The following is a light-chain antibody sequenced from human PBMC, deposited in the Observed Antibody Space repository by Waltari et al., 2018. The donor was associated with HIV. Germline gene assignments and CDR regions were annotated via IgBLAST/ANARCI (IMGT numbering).Light chain of an antibody. J-gene: IGLJ3*02. V-gene: IGLV2-14*03. CDR2: EVT. CDR1: TSDFGPYNF. CDR3: STQTANHTLG. Sequence: QSALTQPASVSGSPGQSVTISCIGTTSDFGPYNFVYCYQKRPGNVPKVSSSEVTRRPSGIPHRFSGSKFGNTASLTISGRQAEDDAVYYCSTQTANHTLGFGGGTQLTVL.